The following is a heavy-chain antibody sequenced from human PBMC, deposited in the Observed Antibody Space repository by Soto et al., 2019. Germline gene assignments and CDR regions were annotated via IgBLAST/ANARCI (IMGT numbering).Heavy chain of an antibody. CDR3: ARPEIPTRSDDYDYPFEL. CDR1: GYIFSIYW. J-gene: IGHJ4*02. D-gene: IGHD3-16*01. CDR2: IYPGDSDT. Sequence: SLKISCKASGYIFSIYWICLLRHIPGGGLEWMGVIYPGDSDTRYNPSFQGQVTISVDKSTSTASLTWNSLESSDTAIYYCARPEIPTRSDDYDYPFELWGQGTLVTVSS. V-gene: IGHV5-51*01.